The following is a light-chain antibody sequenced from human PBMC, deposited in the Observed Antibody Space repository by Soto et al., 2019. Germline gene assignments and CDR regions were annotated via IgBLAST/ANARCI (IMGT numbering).Light chain of an antibody. CDR2: TSS. Sequence: DIQVTQSPSSLSASVGDRVTITCRASQSIRTYLNWYQQRPGKPPKLLIHTSSPLQSGVPSRFSGSGSGTAFTLTISSLQPEDFATYYCQQTYSTLNSFGQGTKLEIK. V-gene: IGKV1-39*01. J-gene: IGKJ2*03. CDR3: QQTYSTLNS. CDR1: QSIRTY.